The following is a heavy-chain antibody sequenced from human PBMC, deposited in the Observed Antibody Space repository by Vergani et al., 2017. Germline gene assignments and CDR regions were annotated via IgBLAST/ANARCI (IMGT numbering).Heavy chain of an antibody. J-gene: IGHJ2*01. CDR1: GGSFSGYY. Sequence: QVQLQQWGAGLLKPSETLSLTCAVYGGSFSGYYWSWIRQPPGKGLEWIGEINHSGSTNYNPSLKSRVTISVDTSKNQFSLKLSSVTAADTAVYYCASGPGIVGATSRNGYFDLWGRGTLVTVSS. V-gene: IGHV4-34*01. CDR3: ASGPGIVGATSRNGYFDL. D-gene: IGHD1-26*01. CDR2: INHSGST.